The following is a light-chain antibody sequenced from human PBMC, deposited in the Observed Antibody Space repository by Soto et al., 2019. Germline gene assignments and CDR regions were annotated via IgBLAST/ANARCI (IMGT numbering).Light chain of an antibody. CDR2: AAS. V-gene: IGKV3-20*01. CDR1: QSMSSRC. CDR3: QHYGSTPYT. Sequence: ENVLRQSPGTLSLSPWKRAALSCKASQSMSSRCVVWYQQKPGQSPRLLIYAASSRATGIPDRFSGSWSGTDFTLTISRLAPEDFAVYHCQHYGSTPYTFGQGTKLEIK. J-gene: IGKJ2*01.